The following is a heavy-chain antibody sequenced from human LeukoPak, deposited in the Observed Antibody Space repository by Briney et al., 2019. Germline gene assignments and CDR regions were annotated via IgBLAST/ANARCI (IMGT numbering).Heavy chain of an antibody. CDR2: IIPIFGTA. V-gene: IGHV1-69*13. Sequence: EASVKVSCKASGGTFSSYAISWVRQAPGQGLEWMGGIIPIFGTANYAQKFQGGVTITADESTSTAYMELSSLRSEDTAVYYCARSSGYSYDAFDHWGQGTLVTVSS. CDR3: ARSSGYSYDAFDH. D-gene: IGHD5-18*01. CDR1: GGTFSSYA. J-gene: IGHJ4*02.